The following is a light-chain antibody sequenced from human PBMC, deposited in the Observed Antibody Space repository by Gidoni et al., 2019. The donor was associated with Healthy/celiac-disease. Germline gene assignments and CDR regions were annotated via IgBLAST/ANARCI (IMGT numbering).Light chain of an antibody. J-gene: IGKJ2*01. CDR3: QWLNGHLICT. CDR1: QGISSY. Sequence: SHCIQAASFLSASVSERVTHTCRASQGISSYLTWYQLKPGKGPKRLAHAASTLQSGISSTCRGSGSGRGGSVTICTLKPGGLAPYDCQWLNGHLICTFGEGTKLESK. CDR2: AAS. V-gene: IGKV1-9*01.